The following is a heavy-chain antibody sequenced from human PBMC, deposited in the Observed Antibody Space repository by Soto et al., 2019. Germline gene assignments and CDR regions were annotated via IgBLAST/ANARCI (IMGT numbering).Heavy chain of an antibody. CDR1: GGSVSSGSYY. V-gene: IGHV4-61*01. CDR2: IYYSGST. D-gene: IGHD3-9*01. CDR3: AREREPFYDILTGGWFDP. Sequence: QVQLQESGPGLVKPSETLSLTCTVSGGSVSSGSYYWSWIRQPPGKGLEWIGYIYYSGSTNYNPSLKSRVTISVDTSKNQFSLKLSSVTAADTAVYYCAREREPFYDILTGGWFDPWGQGTLVTVSS. J-gene: IGHJ5*02.